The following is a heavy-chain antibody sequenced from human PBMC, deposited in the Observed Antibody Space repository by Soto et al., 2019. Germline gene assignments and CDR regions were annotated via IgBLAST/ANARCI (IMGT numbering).Heavy chain of an antibody. CDR2: ISYDGSNK. J-gene: IGHJ5*02. V-gene: IGHV3-30-3*01. Sequence: GGSLRLSCAASGFTFSSYAMHWVRQAPGKGLEWVAVISYDGSNKYYADSVKGRFTISRDNSKNTLYLQMNSLRAEDTAVYYCARSKRVVVTASWFDPWGQGTLVTVSS. CDR3: ARSKRVVVTASWFDP. D-gene: IGHD2-21*02. CDR1: GFTFSSYA.